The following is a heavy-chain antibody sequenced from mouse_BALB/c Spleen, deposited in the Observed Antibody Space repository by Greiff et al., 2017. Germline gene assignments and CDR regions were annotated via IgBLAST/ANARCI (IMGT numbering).Heavy chain of an antibody. CDR2: IDPSDSYT. D-gene: IGHD1-1*01. CDR3: ARSRYYGSSLYFDY. J-gene: IGHJ2*01. V-gene: IGHV1-69*02. CDR1: GYTFNSYW. Sequence: VQLQQPGAELVKPGASVKLSCKASGYTFNSYWMHWVKQRPGQGLEWIGEIDPSDSYTNYNQKFKGKATLTVDKSSSTAYMQLSSLTSEDSAVYYCARSRYYGSSLYFDYWGQGTTLTVAS.